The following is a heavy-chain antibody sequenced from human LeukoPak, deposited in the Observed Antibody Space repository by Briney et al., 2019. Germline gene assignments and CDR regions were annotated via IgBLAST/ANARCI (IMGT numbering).Heavy chain of an antibody. J-gene: IGHJ3*02. CDR2: IDASGNYI. CDR1: GFTFSTYN. CDR3: ARDKGEDITAYDI. D-gene: IGHD2-15*01. V-gene: IGHV3-21*06. Sequence: GGSLRLSCVASGFTFSTYNMNWVRQAPGKGLEWVSFIDASGNYIQYADSMKGRFTISRDNAQNSLFLQLNSLRVEDTAVYYCARDKGEDITAYDIWGQGTMVTVSS.